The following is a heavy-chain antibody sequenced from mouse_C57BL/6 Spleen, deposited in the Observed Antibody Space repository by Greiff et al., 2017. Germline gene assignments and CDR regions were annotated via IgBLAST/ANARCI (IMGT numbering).Heavy chain of an antibody. CDR1: GYTFTDYY. CDR2: INPYNGGT. Sequence: VQLQQSGPVLVKPGASVTMSCKASGYTFTDYYMNWVKQSHGKSLEWIGVINPYNGGTSYNQKFKGKATFTVDKSSSTAYMEFNSLTSEDSAVYYCARIITTVVADYWGQGTTLTVSS. J-gene: IGHJ2*01. CDR3: ARIITTVVADY. V-gene: IGHV1-19*01. D-gene: IGHD1-1*01.